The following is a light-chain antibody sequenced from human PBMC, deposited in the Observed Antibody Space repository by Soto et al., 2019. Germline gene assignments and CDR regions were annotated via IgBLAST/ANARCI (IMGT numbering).Light chain of an antibody. J-gene: IGKJ5*01. CDR3: QQTYSSPIT. Sequence: DIQMTQSPSSLSASVGERVTITCRASESISHFLNWYQQKPGRAPKLLIYAASTLQSGVPSRSSGSGSGTDFTLTISSLQPEDFATYHCQQTYSSPITFGQGTRLEI. V-gene: IGKV1-39*01. CDR1: ESISHF. CDR2: AAS.